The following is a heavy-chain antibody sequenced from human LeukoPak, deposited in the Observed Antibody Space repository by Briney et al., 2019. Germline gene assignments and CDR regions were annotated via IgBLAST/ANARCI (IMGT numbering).Heavy chain of an antibody. CDR3: ARRGEGYYDSSGYPDY. Sequence: GGSLRLSCAASGFTFSSYGMHWVRQAPGKGLEWVAVIWYDGSNKYYADSVKGRFTISRDNSKNTLYLQMNSLRAEDTAVYYCARRGEGYYDSSGYPDYWGQGTLATVSS. V-gene: IGHV3-33*01. J-gene: IGHJ4*02. D-gene: IGHD3-22*01. CDR1: GFTFSSYG. CDR2: IWYDGSNK.